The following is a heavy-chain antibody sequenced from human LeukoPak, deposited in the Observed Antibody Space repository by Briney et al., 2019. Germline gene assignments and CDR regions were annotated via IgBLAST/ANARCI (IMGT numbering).Heavy chain of an antibody. D-gene: IGHD6-19*01. J-gene: IGHJ4*02. CDR1: GGSISSGGYY. CDR2: IYYSGST. CDR3: ARSAGYSSGWMNY. Sequence: SETLSLTCTVSGGSISSGGYYWSWIRQHPGKGLEWIGYIYYSGSTYYNPSPKSRVTISVDTSKNQFSLKLSSVTAADTAVYYCARSAGYSSGWMNYWGQGTLVTVSS. V-gene: IGHV4-31*03.